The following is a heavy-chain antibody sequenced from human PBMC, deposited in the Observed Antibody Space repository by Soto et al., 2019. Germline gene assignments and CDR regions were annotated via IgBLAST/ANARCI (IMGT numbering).Heavy chain of an antibody. Sequence: GASVKVSCKASGYTFTGYYMHWVRQAPGQGLEWMGWINPSSGGTNYAQKFQGRVTMTRDTSISTAYMELSRLRSDDTAVYYCARDGRSATLRYCDWLCNDYWGQGTLVTVSS. CDR1: GYTFTGYY. D-gene: IGHD3-9*01. V-gene: IGHV1-2*02. CDR3: ARDGRSATLRYCDWLCNDY. CDR2: INPSSGGT. J-gene: IGHJ4*02.